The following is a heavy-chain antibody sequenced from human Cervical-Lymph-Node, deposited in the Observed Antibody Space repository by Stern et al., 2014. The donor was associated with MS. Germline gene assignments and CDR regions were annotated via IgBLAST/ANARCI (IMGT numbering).Heavy chain of an antibody. CDR1: GGSISNGLYY. CDR3: ARVADFDWSYDS. Sequence: QLQLQESGPGLVRPSQTLSLTCSVSGGSISNGLYYWSWIRQHPGKGLEWLGYIHHRGTTRYNPSLNSRVSISVDPSKNQFSLKVTSVTAAETALYYCARVADFDWSYDSWGQGILVTVSS. CDR2: IHHRGTT. V-gene: IGHV4-31*03. D-gene: IGHD3-9*01. J-gene: IGHJ4*02.